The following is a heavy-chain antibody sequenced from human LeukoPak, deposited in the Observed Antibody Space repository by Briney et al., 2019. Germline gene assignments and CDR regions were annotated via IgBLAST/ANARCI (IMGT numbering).Heavy chain of an antibody. D-gene: IGHD3-3*01. V-gene: IGHV3-74*01. CDR2: INSDESST. CDR3: ARDGAYSTIFY. J-gene: IGHJ4*01. CDR1: GFTFSSYW. Sequence: GGSLRLSCAASGFTFSSYWMYWVRQAPGKGLVWVSRINSDESSTSYADSVKGRFTISRDNAKNTLYLQMNSLRAEDTAVYYCARDGAYSTIFYWGQGALVTVSS.